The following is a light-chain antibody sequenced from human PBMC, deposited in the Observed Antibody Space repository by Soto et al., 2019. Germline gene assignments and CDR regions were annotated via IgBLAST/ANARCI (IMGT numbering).Light chain of an antibody. V-gene: IGKV1-17*01. Sequence: DIQMTQFPSSLSASVGDRVTITCRASQGIRNDLGWYQQKPGKAPKRLIYAASSLQSGVPLRFSGSGSGTEFTLAISSLQTEAYATFYCLQHSTYPLTFGQGTKVEIK. CDR2: AAS. J-gene: IGKJ1*01. CDR3: LQHSTYPLT. CDR1: QGIRND.